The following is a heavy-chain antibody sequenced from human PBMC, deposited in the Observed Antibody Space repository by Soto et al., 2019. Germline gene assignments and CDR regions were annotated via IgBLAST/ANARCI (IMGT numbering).Heavy chain of an antibody. CDR3: ARKEAARGTNFDY. Sequence: PSXTLSLTCAVYGGSLSGYYWSWIRQPPGKGLEWIGEINHSGSTNYNPSLKSRVTISVDTSKNQFFLKLSSVTAADTAVYYCARKEAARGTNFDYWGQGTLVTSPQ. D-gene: IGHD6-6*01. V-gene: IGHV4-34*01. J-gene: IGHJ4*02. CDR2: INHSGST. CDR1: GGSLSGYY.